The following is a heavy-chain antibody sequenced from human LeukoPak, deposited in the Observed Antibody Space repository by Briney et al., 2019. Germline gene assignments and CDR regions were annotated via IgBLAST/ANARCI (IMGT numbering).Heavy chain of an antibody. V-gene: IGHV1-69*13. Sequence: SVTVSCKASGGTFSSYAISWVRQAPGQGLEWMGGIIPIFGTANYAQKFQGRVTITADESTSTAYMELSSLRSEDTAVYYCASRSTSSSSWYLDYWGQGTLVTVSS. CDR3: ASRSTSSSSWYLDY. CDR1: GGTFSSYA. CDR2: IIPIFGTA. J-gene: IGHJ4*02. D-gene: IGHD6-13*01.